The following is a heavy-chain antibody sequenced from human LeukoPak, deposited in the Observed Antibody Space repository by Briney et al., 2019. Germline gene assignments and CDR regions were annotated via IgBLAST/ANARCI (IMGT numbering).Heavy chain of an antibody. CDR1: GGSFSGYY. V-gene: IGHV4-34*01. J-gene: IGHJ5*02. CDR3: ARAPRGPMYYDSP. CDR2: INHSGST. Sequence: SETLSLTCAVYGGSFSGYYWSWIRQPPGKGLEWIGEINHSGSTNYNPSLKSRVTISVDTSKNQFSLKLSSVTAADTAVYYCARAPRGPMYYDSPWGQGTLVTVSS. D-gene: IGHD3-3*01.